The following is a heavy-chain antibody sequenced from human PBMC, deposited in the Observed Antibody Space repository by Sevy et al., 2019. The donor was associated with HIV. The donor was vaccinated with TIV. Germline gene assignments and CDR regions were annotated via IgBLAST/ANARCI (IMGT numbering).Heavy chain of an antibody. D-gene: IGHD3-10*01. V-gene: IGHV3-23*01. CDR1: GFTFSSNP. CDR2: ISGSGGST. CDR3: AKEPNGVPYGSGFDP. Sequence: GGSLRLSFAASGFTFSSNPMSGFRQAPGKGLEWVSAISGSGGSTYYADSVKGWFTISRDNSKNTLYLQMNSLRAEDTAVYYCAKEPNGVPYGSGFDPWGQGTLVTVSS. J-gene: IGHJ5*02.